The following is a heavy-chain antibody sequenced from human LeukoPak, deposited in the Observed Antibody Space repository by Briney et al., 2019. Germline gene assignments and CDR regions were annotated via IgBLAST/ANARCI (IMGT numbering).Heavy chain of an antibody. V-gene: IGHV4-38-2*01. J-gene: IGHJ6*03. CDR3: ARFGARRLVRGYYYYMDV. Sequence: SETLSLTCAVSGYSISSGYYWGWIRQPPGEGLEWIGHIHYSGSTDYNPSLKSRVTISVDTSKNQFSLRLSSVTAADTAVYYCARFGARRLVRGYYYYMDVWGKGTTVTVSS. CDR1: GYSISSGYY. CDR2: IHYSGST. D-gene: IGHD2-8*02.